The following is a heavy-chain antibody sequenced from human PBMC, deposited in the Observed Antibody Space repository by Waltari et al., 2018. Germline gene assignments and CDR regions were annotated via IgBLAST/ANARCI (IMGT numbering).Heavy chain of an antibody. CDR3: AAFNRDAFDI. V-gene: IGHV1-69*01. CDR2: IMPIFGTA. CDR1: RGTFRSYA. Sequence: QVQLVQSGAELKKPGSSVKVSCKASRGTFRSYATSWVRQAPGQGLEWMGGIMPIFGTANYAQKFQGRVTITADESTSTAYMELSSLRSEDTAVYYCAAFNRDAFDIWGQGTMVTVSS. J-gene: IGHJ3*02.